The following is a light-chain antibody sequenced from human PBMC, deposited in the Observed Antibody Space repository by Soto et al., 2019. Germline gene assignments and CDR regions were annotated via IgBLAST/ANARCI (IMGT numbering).Light chain of an antibody. CDR1: QSVSSN. V-gene: IGKV3-15*01. CDR2: GAS. J-gene: IGKJ4*01. Sequence: EIVMTQSPATLSVSPGERATLSCRASQSVSSNLAWYQQKTGQAPRLLIYGASTRATGIAARFSGSGSGTEFTLTISSLQSEDFAVYYCQQYNNWPPLTFGGGTKVESK. CDR3: QQYNNWPPLT.